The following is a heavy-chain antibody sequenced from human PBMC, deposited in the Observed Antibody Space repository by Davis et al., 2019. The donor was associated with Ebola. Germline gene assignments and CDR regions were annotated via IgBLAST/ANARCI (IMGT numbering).Heavy chain of an antibody. CDR1: GGSISSINW. V-gene: IGHV4-4*02. CDR2: IYHSGST. D-gene: IGHD2-2*01. Sequence: MPSETLSLTCAVSGGSISSINWWSWVRQPPGKGLEWIGEIYHSGSTNYNPSLKSRVTISVDKSKNQFSLKLSSVTAADTAVYYCARVNCISTSCYGLDYWGQGTLVTVSS. J-gene: IGHJ4*02. CDR3: ARVNCISTSCYGLDY.